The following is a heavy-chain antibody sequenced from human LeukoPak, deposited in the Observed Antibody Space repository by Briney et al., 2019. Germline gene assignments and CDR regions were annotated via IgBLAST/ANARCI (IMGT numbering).Heavy chain of an antibody. D-gene: IGHD5-12*01. CDR3: ARERGYSGYDSFYYFDY. V-gene: IGHV4-59*01. CDR2: IYYSGST. CDR1: GGSISSYY. Sequence: SETLSLSCTVSGGSISSYYWSWLRQPPGKGLEWIGYIYYSGSTNYNPSLKSRVTISVDTSKNQFSLKLSSVTAADTAVYYCARERGYSGYDSFYYFDYWGQGTLVTVSS. J-gene: IGHJ4*02.